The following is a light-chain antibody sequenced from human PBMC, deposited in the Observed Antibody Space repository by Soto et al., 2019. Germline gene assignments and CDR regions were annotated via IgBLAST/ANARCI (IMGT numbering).Light chain of an antibody. Sequence: DIQITHSPSTVSAYVVDSVTITFLASQSISSWLAWYQQKPGKAPKLLIYAASTLQSGVPSRFSGSGSGTEFTLTISSLQPEDFATYYCQKLNSYPINFGQGTRLEIK. V-gene: IGKV1-5*01. CDR3: QKLNSYPIN. J-gene: IGKJ5*01. CDR2: AAS. CDR1: QSISSW.